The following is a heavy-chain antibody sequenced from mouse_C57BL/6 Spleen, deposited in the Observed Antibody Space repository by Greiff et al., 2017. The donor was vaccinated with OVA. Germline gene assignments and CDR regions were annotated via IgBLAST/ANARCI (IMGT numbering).Heavy chain of an antibody. CDR1: GYTFTSYT. CDR2: INPSSGYT. D-gene: IGHD2-3*01. V-gene: IGHV1-4*01. Sequence: VQLQQSGAELARPGASVKMSCKASGYTFTSYTLHWVKQRPGQGLEWIGYINPSSGYTTYNQKFKDKATLTADKSSSTAYMQLSSLTSEDSAVDYCARMVRELGPFDYWGQGTTLTVSA. J-gene: IGHJ2*01. CDR3: ARMVRELGPFDY.